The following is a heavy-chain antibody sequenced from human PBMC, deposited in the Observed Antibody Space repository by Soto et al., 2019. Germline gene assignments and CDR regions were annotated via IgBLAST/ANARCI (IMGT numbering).Heavy chain of an antibody. CDR1: GRSLSSYY. V-gene: IGHV4-59*01. D-gene: IGHD4-4*01. CDR3: ARYDYSNYVVFDY. Sequence: PSETLSLTCTVSGRSLSSYYLSWIRQPPGKGLEWIGYIYYSGSTNYNPSLKSRVTISVDTSKNQFSLKLSSVTAADTAVYYCARYDYSNYVVFDYWGQGTLVTVSS. CDR2: IYYSGST. J-gene: IGHJ4*02.